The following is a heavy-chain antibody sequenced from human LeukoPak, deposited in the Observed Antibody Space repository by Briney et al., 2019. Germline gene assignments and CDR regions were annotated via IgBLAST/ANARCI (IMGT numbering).Heavy chain of an antibody. CDR1: GGSISSYY. D-gene: IGHD4-23*01. J-gene: IGHJ6*03. CDR3: ARRGLRWPHYYYYYMDV. V-gene: IGHV4-59*08. Sequence: PSETLSLTCTVSGGSISSYYWSWIRQPPGKGLEWIGYIYYSGSTYYNPSLKSRVTISVDTSKNQFSLKLSSVTAADTAVYYCARRGLRWPHYYYYYMDVWGKGTTVTVSS. CDR2: IYYSGST.